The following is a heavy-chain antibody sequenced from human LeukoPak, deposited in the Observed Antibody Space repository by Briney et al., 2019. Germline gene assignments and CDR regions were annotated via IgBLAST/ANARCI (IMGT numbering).Heavy chain of an antibody. CDR3: TTQPPGDY. CDR1: GFTFTNAW. CDR2: IKKKTDGGTA. V-gene: IGHV3-15*01. Sequence: GSLRLSCAASGFTFTNAWMNWVRQAPGKGLEWVGRIKKKTDGGTADYAAPVKGRFTISRDDSKNTLYVQMNSLKTEDTGVYYCTTQPPGDYWGQGTLVTVSS. J-gene: IGHJ4*02.